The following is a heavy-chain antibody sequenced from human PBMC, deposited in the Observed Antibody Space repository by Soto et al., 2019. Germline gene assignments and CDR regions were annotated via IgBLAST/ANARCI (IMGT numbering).Heavy chain of an antibody. J-gene: IGHJ5*02. CDR3: ARDTPRTYYYDSSRGWFDP. D-gene: IGHD3-22*01. Sequence: KTSETLSLTCTVSGGSISSYYWSWIRQPAGKGLEWTGRIYTSGSTNYNPSLKSRVTMSVGTSKNQFSLKLSSVTAADTAVYYCARDTPRTYYYDSSRGWFDPWGQGTLVTVSS. CDR1: GGSISSYY. CDR2: IYTSGST. V-gene: IGHV4-4*07.